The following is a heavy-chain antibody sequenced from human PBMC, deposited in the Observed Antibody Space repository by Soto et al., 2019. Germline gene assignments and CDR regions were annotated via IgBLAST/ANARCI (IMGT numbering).Heavy chain of an antibody. CDR2: INGDGSST. CDR1: GFTFSSYW. J-gene: IGHJ4*02. D-gene: IGHD1-7*01. V-gene: IGHV3-74*01. Sequence: GGSLRLSCAASGFTFSSYWMHWVRQAPGKGLVWVSRINGDGSSTNYADSVKGRFTISRDNGKNTLYLQMNSLRAEDTAVYYCARGARNFYYFDYWGQGALVTVSS. CDR3: ARGARNFYYFDY.